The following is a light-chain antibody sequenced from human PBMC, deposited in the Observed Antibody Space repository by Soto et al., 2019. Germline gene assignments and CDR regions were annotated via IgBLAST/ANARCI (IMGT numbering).Light chain of an antibody. CDR1: QSSSSY. CDR2: AAS. J-gene: IGKJ5*01. Sequence: ETVLTQSPGTLSLSPGERATLSCRASQSSSSYLTWYQQRPGQAPRLLIYAASRRATGIPDRFSGSGSWTDFTLTISRLKPEDFAVYYCPQYITQPLTFGQGTRLEIK. CDR3: PQYITQPLT. V-gene: IGKV3-20*01.